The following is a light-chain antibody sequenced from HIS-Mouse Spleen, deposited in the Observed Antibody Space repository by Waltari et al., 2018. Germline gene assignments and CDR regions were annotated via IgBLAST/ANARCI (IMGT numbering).Light chain of an antibody. CDR1: SSDVGGYNY. Sequence: QSALTQPASVSGSPGQSITISCTGTSSDVGGYNYVSWYQQHPGKAPKLMIYEVGNRPSGVSNRLSGSKSGNTASLTISGLQAEDEADYYCSSYTSSSTWVFGGGTKLTVL. J-gene: IGLJ3*02. V-gene: IGLV2-14*01. CDR3: SSYTSSSTWV. CDR2: EVG.